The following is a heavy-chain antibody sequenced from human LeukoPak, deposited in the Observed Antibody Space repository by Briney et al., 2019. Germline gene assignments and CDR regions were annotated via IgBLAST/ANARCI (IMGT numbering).Heavy chain of an antibody. V-gene: IGHV5-51*01. CDR3: ARRLGAGSYYGNDAFDI. CDR2: NYLGDSVI. Sequence: GVSLQISCKGSGHSFTCYCIGWVRHMPGKGLEWMGINYLGDSVIRYSPSFQGQVTSSADKSTRTAYLLWRSLKGSATALYFLARRLGAGSYYGNDAFDIWGQGTMVTVSS. J-gene: IGHJ3*02. D-gene: IGHD3-10*01. CDR1: GHSFTCYC.